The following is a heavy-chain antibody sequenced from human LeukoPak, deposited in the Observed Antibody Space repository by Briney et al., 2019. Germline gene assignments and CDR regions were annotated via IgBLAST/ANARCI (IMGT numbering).Heavy chain of an antibody. V-gene: IGHV4-39*01. Sequence: SETLSLTCTVSGGSISSSSYYWGWIRQPPGKGLEWNGSIYYSGSTYYNPSHKMRVTISVDTSKNQFTLKLSSVTAADTAVYYCARHILYSSGGGNWFDPWGQGTLVTVSS. D-gene: IGHD6-25*01. CDR2: IYYSGST. J-gene: IGHJ5*02. CDR1: GGSISSSSYY. CDR3: ARHILYSSGGGNWFDP.